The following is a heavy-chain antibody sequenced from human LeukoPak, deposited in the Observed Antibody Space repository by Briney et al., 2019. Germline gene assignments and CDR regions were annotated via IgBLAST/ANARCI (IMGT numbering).Heavy chain of an antibody. CDR1: GYTFTSYG. V-gene: IGHV1-18*01. CDR3: ARGTLGYCSGGSCPHHDTFDI. CDR2: ISAYNGNT. Sequence: ASVKVSCKASGYTFTSYGISWVRQAPGQGLEWMGWISAYNGNTNYAQKLQGRVTMTTDTSTSTAYMELRSLRSENTAVYYCARGTLGYCSGGSCPHHDTFDIWGQGTMVTVSS. D-gene: IGHD2-15*01. J-gene: IGHJ3*02.